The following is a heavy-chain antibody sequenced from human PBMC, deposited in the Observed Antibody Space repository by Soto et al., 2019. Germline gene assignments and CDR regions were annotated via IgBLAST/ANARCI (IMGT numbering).Heavy chain of an antibody. V-gene: IGHV4-30-4*01. CDR2: IYYSGST. CDR3: ARATNYYGSGSPYNWFDP. J-gene: IGHJ5*02. Sequence: SETLSLTCTVSGGSISSGDYYWSWIRQPPGKGLEWIGYIYYSGSTYYNPSLKSRVTISVDTSKNQFSLKLSSVNAADTAVYYCARATNYYGSGSPYNWFDPWGQGTLVTVSS. CDR1: GGSISSGDYY. D-gene: IGHD3-10*01.